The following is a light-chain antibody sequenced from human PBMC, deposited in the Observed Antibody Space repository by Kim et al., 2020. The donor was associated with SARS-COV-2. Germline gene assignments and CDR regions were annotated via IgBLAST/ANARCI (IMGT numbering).Light chain of an antibody. CDR1: KGGSSGY. V-gene: IGKV3-20*01. CDR3: QQYGSSPYT. CDR2: GAS. J-gene: IGKJ2*01. Sequence: LAPEERATLSCRASKGGSSGYLAWDQQKPAQPPSLLLYGASSRATGIPDRFSGSGSGTDFILTISRLEPEDFAVYYCQQYGSSPYTFGQGTKLEI.